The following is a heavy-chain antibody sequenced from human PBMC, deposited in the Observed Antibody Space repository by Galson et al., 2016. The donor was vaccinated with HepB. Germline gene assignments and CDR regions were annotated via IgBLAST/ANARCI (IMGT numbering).Heavy chain of an antibody. Sequence: LSLTCTVSGGSVSSDSYYWSWIRQPPGKGLEWIGYIYYSGNTNYSPSLKSRVTISKDTSKNQFSLKLRSVTTADTALYYCARQEYSAYGRGAFDIWGQGTMVTVSS. CDR2: IYYSGNT. V-gene: IGHV4-61*01. J-gene: IGHJ3*02. CDR1: GGSVSSDSYY. D-gene: IGHD5-12*01. CDR3: ARQEYSAYGRGAFDI.